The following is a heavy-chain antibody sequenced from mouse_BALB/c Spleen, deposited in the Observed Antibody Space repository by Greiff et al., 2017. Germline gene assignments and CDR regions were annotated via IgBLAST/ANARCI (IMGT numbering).Heavy chain of an antibody. V-gene: IGHV5-6-5*01. CDR2: ISSGGST. CDR1: GFTFSSYA. CDR3: ARAFYGNYGFAY. J-gene: IGHJ3*01. D-gene: IGHD2-1*01. Sequence: EVNLVESGGGLVKPGGSLKLSCAASGFTFSSYAMSWVRQTPEKRLEWVASISSGGSTYYPDSVKGRFTISRDNARNILYLQMSSLRSEDTAMYYCARAFYGNYGFAYWGQGTLVTVSA.